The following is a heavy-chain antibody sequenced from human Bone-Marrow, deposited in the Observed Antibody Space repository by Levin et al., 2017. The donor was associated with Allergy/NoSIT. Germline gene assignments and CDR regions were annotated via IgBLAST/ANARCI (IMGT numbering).Heavy chain of an antibody. J-gene: IGHJ4*02. Sequence: SETLSLTCTVSGYSISSGYFWAWIRQPPGKGLEWIANIYHSGTTYDNPSLRGRVTISLDTTKNQFSVKLTSVTAADTAMYYCARLGRDGYNFDYWGQGALVSVSS. V-gene: IGHV4-38-2*02. CDR3: ARLGRDGYNFDY. CDR1: GYSISSGYF. D-gene: IGHD5-24*01. CDR2: IYHSGTT.